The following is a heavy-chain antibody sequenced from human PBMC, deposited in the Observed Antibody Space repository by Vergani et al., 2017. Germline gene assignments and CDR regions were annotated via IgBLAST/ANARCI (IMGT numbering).Heavy chain of an antibody. CDR2: IYYSGST. J-gene: IGHJ4*02. CDR3: ARTNLHTMIGTSFDY. V-gene: IGHV4-31*03. Sequence: QVQLQESGPGLVKPSQTLSLTCTVSGGSISSGGYYWSWIRQHPGKGLEWIGYIYYSGSTYYNPSLKSRVSISVDTSKNQFSLKLSSVTAADTAVYYCARTNLHTMIGTSFDYWGQGTLVTVSS. CDR1: GGSISSGGYY. D-gene: IGHD3-22*01.